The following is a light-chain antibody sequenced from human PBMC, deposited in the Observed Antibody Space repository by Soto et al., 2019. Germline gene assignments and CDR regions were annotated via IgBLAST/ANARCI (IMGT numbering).Light chain of an antibody. V-gene: IGLV3-21*04. Sequence: SYELTQPPSVSVATGKTARITCGGNNSGSKSVHWYQQKPGQAPVLVIYYDSDRPSGIPEGFSGSNSGNTATLTISRVEAGDEADYYCQVWDSSSDHVVFGGGTKLTVL. J-gene: IGLJ2*01. CDR1: NSGSKS. CDR2: YDS. CDR3: QVWDSSSDHVV.